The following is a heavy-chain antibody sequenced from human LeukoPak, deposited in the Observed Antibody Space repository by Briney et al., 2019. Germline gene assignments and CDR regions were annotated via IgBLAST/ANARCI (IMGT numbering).Heavy chain of an antibody. D-gene: IGHD3-22*01. CDR1: GFTFSGYS. V-gene: IGHV3-30*02. CDR2: IRYDGSNT. J-gene: IGHJ4*02. CDR3: AKVGAMILQHYFDY. Sequence: GGSLRLSCAASGFTFSGYSLNWVRQAPGKGLEWVAFIRYDGSNTYYADSVKGRFTISRDNSKNTLYLQMNSLRAGDTAVYYCAKVGAMILQHYFDYWGQGTLVTVSS.